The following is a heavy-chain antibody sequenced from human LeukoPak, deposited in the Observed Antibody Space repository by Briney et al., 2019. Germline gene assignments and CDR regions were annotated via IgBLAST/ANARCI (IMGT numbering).Heavy chain of an antibody. V-gene: IGHV4-34*01. CDR1: GGSFSGYY. Sequence: PSETLSLTCAVYGGSFSGYYWSWIRQPPGKGLEWIGEINHRGSTNYNPSLQSRVTISVDTSKNQFSLKLSSVTAADTAVYYCARLEYYDILTSYPNWFDPWGQGTLVTVSS. CDR3: ARLEYYDILTSYPNWFDP. D-gene: IGHD3-9*01. CDR2: INHRGST. J-gene: IGHJ5*02.